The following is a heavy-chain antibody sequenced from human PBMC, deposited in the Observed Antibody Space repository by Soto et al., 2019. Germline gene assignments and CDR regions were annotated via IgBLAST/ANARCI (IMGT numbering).Heavy chain of an antibody. CDR2: IIPIFGTA. D-gene: IGHD4-17*01. CDR1: GGTFSSYA. V-gene: IGHV1-69*13. CDR3: ASNLMDYGGNWGGYYYGMDV. J-gene: IGHJ6*02. Sequence: ASVKVSCKASGGTFSSYAISWVRQAPGQGLEWMGGIIPIFGTANYAQKFQGRVTITADESTSTAYMELSSLRSEDTAVYYCASNLMDYGGNWGGYYYGMDVWGQGTTVTVSS.